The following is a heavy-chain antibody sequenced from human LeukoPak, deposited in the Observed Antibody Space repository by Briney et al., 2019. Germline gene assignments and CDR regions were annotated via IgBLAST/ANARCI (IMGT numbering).Heavy chain of an antibody. CDR1: GGSFSGYY. CDR3: ARGRYCSSTSCYGMVDY. D-gene: IGHD2-2*01. V-gene: IGHV4-34*01. Sequence: PSETLSLTCAVYGGSFSGYYWSWIRQPPGKGLEWIGEINHSGSTNYNPSLKSRVTISVDTPKNQFSLKLSSVTAADTAVYYCARGRYCSSTSCYGMVDYWGQGTLVTVSS. CDR2: INHSGST. J-gene: IGHJ4*02.